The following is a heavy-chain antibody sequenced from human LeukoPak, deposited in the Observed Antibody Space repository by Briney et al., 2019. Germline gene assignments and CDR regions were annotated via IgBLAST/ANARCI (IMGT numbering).Heavy chain of an antibody. V-gene: IGHV3-7*03. J-gene: IGHJ4*02. CDR1: GFIFSSYW. CDR2: IKQDGSEK. CDR3: ARRGMAGPLFHFDY. D-gene: IGHD5-24*01. Sequence: GGSLRLSCAASGFIFSSYWMSWVRQAPGKGLEWVANIKQDGSEKYYVDSVKGRFTISRDNAKNSLYLQMNSLRAEGTAVYYCARRGMAGPLFHFDYWGQGTLVTVSS.